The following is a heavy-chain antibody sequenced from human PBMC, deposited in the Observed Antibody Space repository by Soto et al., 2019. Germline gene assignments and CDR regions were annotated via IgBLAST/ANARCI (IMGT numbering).Heavy chain of an antibody. J-gene: IGHJ4*02. CDR1: GGSISSSSYY. V-gene: IGHV4-39*02. CDR2: IYYSGST. CDR3: ARDGEDGGNYFDF. D-gene: IGHD2-15*01. Sequence: SETLSLTCTVSGGSISSSSYYWGWIRQPPGKGLEWIGSIYYSGSTYYNPSLKSRVTISVDTSKNQFSLKLSSVTAADTAVYYCARDGEDGGNYFDFWGQGTLVTVSS.